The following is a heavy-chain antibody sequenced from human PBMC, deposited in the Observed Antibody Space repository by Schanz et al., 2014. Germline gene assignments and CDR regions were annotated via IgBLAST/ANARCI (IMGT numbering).Heavy chain of an antibody. CDR3: ARDFSAYVGNYFDY. J-gene: IGHJ4*02. V-gene: IGHV1-2*06. CDR2: VSPYSGDT. Sequence: QVQLVQSGAEVKKPGASVKVSCKASGYRFIGYYVHWVRQAPGQGLEWMGRVSPYSGDTNYAQMFQGRVTMTTDTSTSTSYMELTSLRFDDTAVYYCARDFSAYVGNYFDYWGQGTLVTVSS. D-gene: IGHD5-12*01. CDR1: GYRFIGYY.